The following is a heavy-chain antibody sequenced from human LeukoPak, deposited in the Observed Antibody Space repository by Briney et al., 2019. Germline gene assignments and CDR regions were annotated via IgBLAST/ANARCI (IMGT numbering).Heavy chain of an antibody. V-gene: IGHV3-21*01. Sequence: GGSLRLSCAASGFTFSSYSMNWVRQAPGKGLEWVSSITSSSSYIYYADSVKGRFTISRDNAKNSLYLQMNSLRAEDTAVYYCARDRDSSGWYGLNWGQGTLVTVSS. CDR1: GFTFSSYS. CDR2: ITSSSSYI. D-gene: IGHD6-19*01. CDR3: ARDRDSSGWYGLN. J-gene: IGHJ4*02.